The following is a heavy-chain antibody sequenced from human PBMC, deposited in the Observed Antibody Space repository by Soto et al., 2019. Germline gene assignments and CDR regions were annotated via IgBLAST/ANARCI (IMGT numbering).Heavy chain of an antibody. CDR3: ARFRGSYGMDV. J-gene: IGHJ6*02. Sequence: SVKVSCKASGGTFSSYTISWVRQAPGQGLEWMGRIIPILGIANYAQKFQSRVTITADKSTSTAYMELSSLSSEDTAVYYCARFRGSYGMDVWGQGTTVTVSS. V-gene: IGHV1-69*02. D-gene: IGHD3-10*01. CDR1: GGTFSSYT. CDR2: IIPILGIA.